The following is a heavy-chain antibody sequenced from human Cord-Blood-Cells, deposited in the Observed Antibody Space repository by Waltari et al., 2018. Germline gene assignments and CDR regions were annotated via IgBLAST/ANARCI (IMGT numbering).Heavy chain of an antibody. CDR2: ISSSSSTI. Sequence: EVQLVESGGGLVQPGGSLRLSCAASGFTFSSYSMNWVRQAPGKGLEWVSYISSSSSTIYYADSVKGRFTISRDNAKNSLYLQMNSLRDEDTAVYYCARQIRGYSGYDPLGGAFDIWGQGTMVTVSS. D-gene: IGHD5-12*01. CDR1: GFTFSSYS. J-gene: IGHJ3*02. CDR3: ARQIRGYSGYDPLGGAFDI. V-gene: IGHV3-48*02.